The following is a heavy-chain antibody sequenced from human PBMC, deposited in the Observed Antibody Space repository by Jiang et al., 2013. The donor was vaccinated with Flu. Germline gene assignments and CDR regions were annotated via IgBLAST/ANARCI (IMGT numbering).Heavy chain of an antibody. Sequence: GPGLVKPSGTLSLTCAVSGGSISSSNWWSWVRQPPGKGLEWIGEIYHSGSTNYNPSLKSRVTISVDKSKNQFSLKLSSVTAADTAVYYCATQGDYGDYVADYYYGMDVWGQGDHGHRLL. V-gene: IGHV4-4*02. CDR1: GGSISSSNW. J-gene: IGHJ6*02. D-gene: IGHD4-17*01. CDR3: ATQGDYGDYVADYYYGMDV. CDR2: IYHSGST.